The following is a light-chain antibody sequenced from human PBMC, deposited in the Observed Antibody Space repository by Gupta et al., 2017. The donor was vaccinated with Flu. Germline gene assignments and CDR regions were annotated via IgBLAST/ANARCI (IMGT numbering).Light chain of an antibody. CDR2: MGY. CDR1: QSLRHSNGYNS. Sequence: DLVVTPFPVYLPVTPGKPAAIPCRSSQSLRHSNGYNSLDWYLQKPGQPPQLLIYMGYNRASGVPARFSGSGSGTEFTLKITRVEAEDSGTYYCMQGVQYLPSFGQGTKLEIK. CDR3: MQGVQYLPS. J-gene: IGKJ2*03. V-gene: IGKV2-28*01.